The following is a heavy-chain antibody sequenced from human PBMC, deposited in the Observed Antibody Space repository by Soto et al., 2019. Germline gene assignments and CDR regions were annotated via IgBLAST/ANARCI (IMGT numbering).Heavy chain of an antibody. J-gene: IGHJ4*02. D-gene: IGHD3-3*01. V-gene: IGHV3-30*18. CDR2: ISYDGSNK. CDR1: GFTFSSYG. Sequence: HPGGSLRLSCAASGFTFSSYGMHWVRQAPGKGLEWVAVISYDGSNKYYADSVKGRFTISRDNSKNTLYLQMNSLRAEDTAVYYCAKDLYDFWSGSHPAFDYWGQGTLVTVSS. CDR3: AKDLYDFWSGSHPAFDY.